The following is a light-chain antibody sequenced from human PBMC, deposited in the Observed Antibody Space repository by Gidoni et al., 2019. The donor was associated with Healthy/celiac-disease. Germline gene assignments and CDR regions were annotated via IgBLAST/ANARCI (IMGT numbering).Light chain of an antibody. V-gene: IGKV1-39*01. Sequence: DIQMTQSPSSLSASVGDRVSITCRASQSISSYLNWYQQKPGKAPKLLIYAASSLQSGVPSRFSGSGSGTDFTLTISSLQLEDFATYYCQQSHSTPIPFGQXTRLEIK. J-gene: IGKJ5*01. CDR1: QSISSY. CDR3: QQSHSTPIP. CDR2: AAS.